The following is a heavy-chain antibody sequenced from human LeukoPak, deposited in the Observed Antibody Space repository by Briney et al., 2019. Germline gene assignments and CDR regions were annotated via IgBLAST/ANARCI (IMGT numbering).Heavy chain of an antibody. CDR3: AKDRGRYYDSSGYYWGYYFDS. CDR2: ISGSGGST. D-gene: IGHD3-22*01. CDR1: GFPFSTYA. V-gene: IGHV3-23*01. J-gene: IGHJ4*02. Sequence: GGSLRLSCAASGFPFSTYAVNWVRQAPGKGLEWVSTISGSGGSTYYADSVKGRFTISRDNSKNTLYLQMSSLRAEDTAVYYCAKDRGRYYDSSGYYWGYYFDSWGQGILVTVST.